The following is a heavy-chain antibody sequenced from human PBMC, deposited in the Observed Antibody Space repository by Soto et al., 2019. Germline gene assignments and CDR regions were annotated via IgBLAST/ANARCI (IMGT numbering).Heavy chain of an antibody. CDR3: AKGRSSMIVVVMDY. V-gene: IGHV3-9*01. Sequence: GGSLRLSCVASGFNFDDSAMNCVRQVPGKGLEAVSGITWNSGHILYADSVKGRFTISRDNAKKSLYLELNRLRPEDTALYYCAKGRSSMIVVVMDYWGQGTPVTVSS. CDR1: GFNFDDSA. J-gene: IGHJ4*02. CDR2: ITWNSGHI. D-gene: IGHD3-22*01.